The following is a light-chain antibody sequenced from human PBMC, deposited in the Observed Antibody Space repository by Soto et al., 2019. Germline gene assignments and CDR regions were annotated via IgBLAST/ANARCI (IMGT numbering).Light chain of an antibody. CDR3: QQRKNWPRST. V-gene: IGKV3D-20*02. CDR2: AAS. Sequence: EIVLTQSPATLSLSPGERATLSCGASQSVSSSYLAWYQQEPGLAPRLLIYAASNRATGIPARFSGSGSGTDFTLTISRLEPEDFAVYYCQQRKNWPRSTFGKGTRLEIK. CDR1: QSVSSSY. J-gene: IGKJ5*01.